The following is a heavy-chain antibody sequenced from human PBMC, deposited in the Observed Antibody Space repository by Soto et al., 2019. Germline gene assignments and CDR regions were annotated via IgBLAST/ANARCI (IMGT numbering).Heavy chain of an antibody. Sequence: PSETLSLTCTVSGGSISSGGYYWSWIRQHPGKGLEWIGYIYYSGSTYYNPSLKSRVTISVDTSKNQFSLKLSSVTAADTAVYYCARCYDSSGYNWFDPWGQGTLVTVSS. V-gene: IGHV4-31*03. D-gene: IGHD3-22*01. CDR1: GGSISSGGYY. J-gene: IGHJ5*02. CDR3: ARCYDSSGYNWFDP. CDR2: IYYSGST.